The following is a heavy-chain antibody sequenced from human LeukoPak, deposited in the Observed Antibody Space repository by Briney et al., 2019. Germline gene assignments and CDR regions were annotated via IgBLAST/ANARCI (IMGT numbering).Heavy chain of an antibody. J-gene: IGHJ3*02. D-gene: IGHD2-21*01. CDR2: INPNSGGT. V-gene: IGHV1-2*02. CDR1: GYTFTGYY. CDR3: ARGAYCGGDCYLGAFDI. Sequence: ASVKVSCKASGYTFTGYYMHWVRQAPGQGLEWVGWINPNSGGTNYAKRFQGRVTMTRDTSISTAYMELSRLRSDDTAVYYCARGAYCGGDCYLGAFDIWGQGTMVTVSS.